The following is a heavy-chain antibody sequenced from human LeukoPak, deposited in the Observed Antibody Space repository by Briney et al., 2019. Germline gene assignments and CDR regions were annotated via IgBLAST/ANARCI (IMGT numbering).Heavy chain of an antibody. Sequence: GASVKVSCKASGYTFTGYYMDWVRQAPGQGLEWMGWINPNSGGTNYAQKFQGWVTMTRDTSISTAYMELSRLRSDDTAVYYCARGGATIVVVPAGTDYWGQGTLVTVSS. CDR2: INPNSGGT. V-gene: IGHV1-2*04. J-gene: IGHJ4*02. CDR1: GYTFTGYY. D-gene: IGHD2-2*01. CDR3: ARGGATIVVVPAGTDY.